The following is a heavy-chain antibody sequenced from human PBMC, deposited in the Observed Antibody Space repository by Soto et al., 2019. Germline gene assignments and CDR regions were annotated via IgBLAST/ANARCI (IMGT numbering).Heavy chain of an antibody. V-gene: IGHV1-18*01. CDR2: ISTDNGNT. CDR3: ARDYYGAGSYRCVGGMDV. D-gene: IGHD3-10*01. Sequence: QVQLVQSGAEMKKPGASVKVSCKASGYTFTRYYISWVRQAPGQGLEWMGWISTDNGNTNYTQKLQGKVTMTTDTPTSTAYMELRSLMSEDTAVYYGARDYYGAGSYRCVGGMDVWGQGTTVTVSS. J-gene: IGHJ6*02. CDR1: GYTFTRYY.